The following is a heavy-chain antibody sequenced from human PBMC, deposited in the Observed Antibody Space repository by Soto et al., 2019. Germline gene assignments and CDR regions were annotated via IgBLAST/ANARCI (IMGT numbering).Heavy chain of an antibody. Sequence: QVQLVQSGADVKKPGASVKVSCKASGYTFTSYDINWVRQATGQGREWMGWMNTNSGNTGYAQKFQGRVTMTRDTSISTAYMELSSLRDEDTAVYYCAGPWNKQWGQGTPVTVSS. CDR3: AGPWNKQ. V-gene: IGHV1-8*01. D-gene: IGHD1-1*01. J-gene: IGHJ4*02. CDR2: MNTNSGNT. CDR1: GYTFTSYD.